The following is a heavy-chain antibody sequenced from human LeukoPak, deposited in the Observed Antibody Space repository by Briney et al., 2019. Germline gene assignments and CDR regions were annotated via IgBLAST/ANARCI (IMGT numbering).Heavy chain of an antibody. CDR2: ITSSSTYT. Sequence: GGSLRLSCAASGFSFSSYNMNWVRQTPGKGLEWVSSITSSSTYTFYADSVKGRFTISRDNARNSLYLQMNSLRAEDTAVYYCAKDWAGGFDYWGQGTLVTVSS. V-gene: IGHV3-21*01. CDR3: AKDWAGGFDY. J-gene: IGHJ4*02. D-gene: IGHD3-16*01. CDR1: GFSFSSYN.